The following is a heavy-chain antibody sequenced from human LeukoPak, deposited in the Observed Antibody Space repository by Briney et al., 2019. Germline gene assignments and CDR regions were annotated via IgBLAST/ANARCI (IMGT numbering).Heavy chain of an antibody. J-gene: IGHJ4*02. CDR1: GFTFSSYA. CDR2: IRSKAYGGTT. D-gene: IGHD2-15*01. Sequence: GGSLRLSCAASGFTFSSYAMSWVRQAPGKGLEWVGFIRSKAYGGTTEYAASVKGRFTISRDDSKSIAYLQMNSLKTEDTAVYYCTREKPPNCSGGSCYSGNWGQGTLVTVSS. CDR3: TREKPPNCSGGSCYSGN. V-gene: IGHV3-49*04.